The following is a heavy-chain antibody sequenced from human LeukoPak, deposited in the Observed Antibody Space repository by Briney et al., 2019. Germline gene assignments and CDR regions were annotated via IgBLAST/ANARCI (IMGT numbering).Heavy chain of an antibody. V-gene: IGHV3-13*01. J-gene: IGHJ5*02. CDR1: GFTFSSYD. CDR2: IGTAGDT. D-gene: IGHD2-21*01. CDR3: VRAYHPGGWFDP. Sequence: GGSLRLSCAASGFTFSSYDMHWVRQATGKGLEWVSAIGTAGDTYYPGSVKGRFTISRDNAKNSLYLQMNSLTADDTAVHYCVRAYHPGGWFDPWGQGTLVTVSS.